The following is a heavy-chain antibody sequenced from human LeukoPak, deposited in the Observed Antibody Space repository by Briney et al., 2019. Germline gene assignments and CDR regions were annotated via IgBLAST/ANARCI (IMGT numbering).Heavy chain of an antibody. V-gene: IGHV4-4*07. CDR3: ARDGTTYYYDSSGYRSNWFDP. J-gene: IGHJ5*02. Sequence: SETLSLTCTVSGGSISSYYWSWIRQPAGKGLEWIGRIYTSGSTNYNPSLKSRVTMSVDTSKNQFSLKLSSVTAADTAVYYCARDGTTYYYDSSGYRSNWFDPWGQETWSPSPQ. CDR1: GGSISSYY. D-gene: IGHD3-22*01. CDR2: IYTSGST.